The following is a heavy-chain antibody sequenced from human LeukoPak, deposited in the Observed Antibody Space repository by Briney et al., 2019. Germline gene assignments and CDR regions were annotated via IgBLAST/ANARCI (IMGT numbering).Heavy chain of an antibody. D-gene: IGHD6-19*01. CDR3: AREIIEVPGSFDY. CDR1: GFTFSDYF. Sequence: GGSLRLSCAASGFTFSDYFISWIRQTPGKGLEWISYINSGSGYTKYHADSVKGRFTISRDNARNSVYLQMNSLRAEDTAVYYCAREIIEVPGSFDYWGQGILVTVSS. J-gene: IGHJ4*02. CDR2: INSGSGYTK. V-gene: IGHV3-11*04.